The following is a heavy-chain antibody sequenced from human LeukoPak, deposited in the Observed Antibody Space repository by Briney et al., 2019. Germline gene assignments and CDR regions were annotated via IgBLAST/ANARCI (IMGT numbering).Heavy chain of an antibody. V-gene: IGHV4-61*01. CDR1: GGSVSSGSYY. J-gene: IGHJ4*02. D-gene: IGHD6-13*01. Sequence: SETLSLTCTVSGGSVSSGSYYWSWIRQPPGKGLEWIGHIYYSGSTNYNPSLKSRVTISVDTSKNQFSLKLSSVTAADTAVYYCARRSSSWYFDYWGQGTLVTVSS. CDR2: IYYSGST. CDR3: ARRSSSWYFDY.